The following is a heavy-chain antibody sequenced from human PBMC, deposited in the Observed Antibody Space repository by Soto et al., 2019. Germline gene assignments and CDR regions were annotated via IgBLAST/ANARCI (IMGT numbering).Heavy chain of an antibody. J-gene: IGHJ4*02. CDR3: ARTSWVSRELLNY. CDR1: GGSISSSNW. Sequence: PSETLSLTCAVSGGSISSSNWWSWVRQPPGKGLEWIGEIYHSGSTNYNPSLKSRVTISVDESKNQFSLKLSSVTAADTAVYYCARTSWVSRELLNYWGQGTLVTVSS. V-gene: IGHV4-4*02. D-gene: IGHD1-26*01. CDR2: IYHSGST.